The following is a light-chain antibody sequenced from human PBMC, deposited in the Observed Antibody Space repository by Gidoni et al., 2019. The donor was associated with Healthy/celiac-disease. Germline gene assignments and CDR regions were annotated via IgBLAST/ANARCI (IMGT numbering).Light chain of an antibody. CDR1: QGISSA. V-gene: IGKV1-13*02. J-gene: IGKJ2*01. CDR3: QQFNSYPL. Sequence: AIQLTQSPSSLSASVGDRVTITCRASQGISSALAWYQQKPGKAPKLLIYDASSLESGVPSRFSGSGSGTDFTLTISSLQPEDFATYYCQQFNSYPLFGQXTKLEIK. CDR2: DAS.